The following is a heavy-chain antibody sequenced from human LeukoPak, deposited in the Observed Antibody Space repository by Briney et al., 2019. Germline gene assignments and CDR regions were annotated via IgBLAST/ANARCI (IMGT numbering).Heavy chain of an antibody. Sequence: GGSLRLSCAASGFTFDDYAMHWVRQAPGKGLEWVSGISWNSGSIAYADSVKGRFTISRDNSKNTLYLQMNSLRAEDTAVYYCAKEVSSTSWGQGTLVTVSS. V-gene: IGHV3-9*01. CDR2: ISWNSGSI. CDR3: AKEVSSTS. J-gene: IGHJ4*02. CDR1: GFTFDDYA. D-gene: IGHD1/OR15-1a*01.